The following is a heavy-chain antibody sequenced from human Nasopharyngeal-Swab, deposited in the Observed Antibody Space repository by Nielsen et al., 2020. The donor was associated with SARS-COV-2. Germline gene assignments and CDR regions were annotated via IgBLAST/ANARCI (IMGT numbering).Heavy chain of an antibody. V-gene: IGHV1-18*01. CDR2: IGAYNGNT. D-gene: IGHD3-3*01. CDR1: GYIFTSYD. Sequence: ASVKVSCKASGYIFTSYDISWVRQARGQGLEWMEWIGAYNGNTNYAQKFQDRVTMTTETSTSTVYMVLRSRRSDDTAVYYCARHGVAEDYWGQGTLVTVSS. J-gene: IGHJ4*02. CDR3: ARHGVAEDY.